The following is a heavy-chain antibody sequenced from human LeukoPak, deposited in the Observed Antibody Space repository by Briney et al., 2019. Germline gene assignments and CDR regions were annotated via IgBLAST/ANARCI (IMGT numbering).Heavy chain of an antibody. CDR1: GFTFSSYA. J-gene: IGHJ4*02. CDR3: AKSIVVVPAAIFDY. V-gene: IGHV3-23*01. CDR2: ISGSGGST. D-gene: IGHD2-2*01. Sequence: GASLRLSCAASGFTFSSYAMSWVRQAPGKGLEWVSAISGSGGSTYYADSVKGRFTISRDNPKNTLYLQMNSLRAEDTAVYYCAKSIVVVPAAIFDYWGQGTLVTVSS.